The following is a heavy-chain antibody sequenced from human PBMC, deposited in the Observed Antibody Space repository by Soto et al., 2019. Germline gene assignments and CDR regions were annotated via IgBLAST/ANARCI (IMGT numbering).Heavy chain of an antibody. CDR3: ARSVTP. CDR2: IYYSGST. J-gene: IGHJ5*02. Sequence: SETQSLTSPFSGCSIRSGGYYWSWIRQHPGKGLEWIGYIYYSGSTYYNPSLKSRVTISVDTSKNQFSLKLSSATAADTAVYYCARSVTPWGQGTLVTVSS. D-gene: IGHD3-10*01. CDR1: GCSIRSGGYY. V-gene: IGHV4-31*03.